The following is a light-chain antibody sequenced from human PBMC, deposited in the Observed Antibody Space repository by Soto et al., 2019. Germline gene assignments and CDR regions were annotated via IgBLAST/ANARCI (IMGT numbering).Light chain of an antibody. CDR2: NVF. Sequence: DIQMTQSPSTLSEYVGGRVTITCRASQSISSWLAWYQQKPGKAPKLLIYNVFSLESGVPSRFSGSGSGTEFTLTISSLQPDDFATYYCQQYNSYSRTFGQGTKVDIK. CDR3: QQYNSYSRT. CDR1: QSISSW. J-gene: IGKJ1*01. V-gene: IGKV1-5*01.